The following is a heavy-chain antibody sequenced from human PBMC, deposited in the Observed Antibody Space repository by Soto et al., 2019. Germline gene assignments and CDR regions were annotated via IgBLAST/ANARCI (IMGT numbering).Heavy chain of an antibody. CDR2: GSGIGT. CDR1: GFTYSNNA. J-gene: IGHJ4*02. D-gene: IGHD6-19*01. V-gene: IGHV3-23*01. Sequence: PGGSLRLSCVASGFTYSNNAMSWVRQAPGKGLERICGSGIGTYYADFVRGRFTVSRDNSKNTLYLQMNSLRAEDTAVYYCAKEGEHSSGWANFDYWGQGT. CDR3: AKEGEHSSGWANFDY.